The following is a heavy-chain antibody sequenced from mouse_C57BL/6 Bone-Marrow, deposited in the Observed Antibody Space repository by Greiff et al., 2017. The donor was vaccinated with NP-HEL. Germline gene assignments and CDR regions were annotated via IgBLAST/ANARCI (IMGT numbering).Heavy chain of an antibody. D-gene: IGHD1-1*01. CDR3: ASDDYYGSSYHLRDY. CDR2: TYPGDGDT. Sequence: QVQLQQSGPELVKPGASVKISCKSSGYAFSSSWMNWVKLRPGKGLERIGRTYPGDGDTNYNETFQGKDTLTADKSSSTAYMQLSSLTSEDSAVYFCASDDYYGSSYHLRDYWGQGTSVTVSS. CDR1: GYAFSSSW. V-gene: IGHV1-82*01. J-gene: IGHJ4*01.